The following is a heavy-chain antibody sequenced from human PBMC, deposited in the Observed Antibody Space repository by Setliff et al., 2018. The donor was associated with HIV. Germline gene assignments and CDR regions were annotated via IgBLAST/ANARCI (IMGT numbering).Heavy chain of an antibody. CDR2: ISYTGIT. D-gene: IGHD6-19*01. J-gene: IGHJ4*02. V-gene: IGHV4-39*01. Sequence: LSLTCTVSGGSISRGSYSWGWIRQPPGRGLEWIGSISYTGITNYNPSLKSRVTISVDTSQNQFSLKLTSVTAADTAVYYCARLRQWLAFFDSWGQGTLVTVSS. CDR1: GGSISRGSYS. CDR3: ARLRQWLAFFDS.